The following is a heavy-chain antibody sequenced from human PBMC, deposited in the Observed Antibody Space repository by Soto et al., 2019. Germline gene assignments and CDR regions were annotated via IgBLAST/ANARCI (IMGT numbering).Heavy chain of an antibody. Sequence: GGSLRLSCAASGFTFTRNSMNCVRQAPGKGLEWISYITSSSDTKYYADSVKGRFTISRDNGKNSLYLQMNSLRDEDTAVYYCERGRVGTAHFECWAQGTIVTVSS. CDR2: ITSSSDTK. CDR1: GFTFTRNS. J-gene: IGHJ4*02. V-gene: IGHV3-48*02. CDR3: ERGRVGTAHFEC. D-gene: IGHD2-21*02.